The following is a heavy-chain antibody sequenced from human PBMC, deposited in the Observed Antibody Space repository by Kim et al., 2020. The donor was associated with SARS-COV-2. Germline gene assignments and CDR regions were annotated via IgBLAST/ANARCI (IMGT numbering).Heavy chain of an antibody. Sequence: VKGRFTIARDNSKNTLYLQMNSLRAEDTAVYYCARDYYDSSGYSNYGMDVWGQGTTVTVSS. D-gene: IGHD3-22*01. J-gene: IGHJ6*02. CDR3: ARDYYDSSGYSNYGMDV. V-gene: IGHV3-30*01.